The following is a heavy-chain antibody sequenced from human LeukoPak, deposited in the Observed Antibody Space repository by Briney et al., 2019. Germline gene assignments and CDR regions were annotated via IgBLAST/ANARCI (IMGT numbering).Heavy chain of an antibody. CDR1: GFTFTHYG. CDR2: ISYNGNKK. D-gene: IGHD3-9*01. J-gene: IGHJ4*02. CDR3: ARDGLDYDILTGYYRDFDY. V-gene: IGHV3-30*03. Sequence: GGSLRLSCVASGFTFTHYGFHWVRQAPGKALEWVSFISYNGNKKYGDSVKGRFTISRDNSKETLYLEMSGLRAEDTAVYYCARDGLDYDILTGYYRDFDYWGQGTLVTVSS.